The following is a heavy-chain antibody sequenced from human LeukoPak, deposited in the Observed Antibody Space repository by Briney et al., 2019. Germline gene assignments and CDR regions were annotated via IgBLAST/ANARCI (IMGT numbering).Heavy chain of an antibody. V-gene: IGHV3-21*01. J-gene: IGHJ6*02. Sequence: GGSLRLSCVASGLPIGDFAMHWVRQAPGKGLEWVSSISSSSSYIYYADSVKGRFTISRDNAKNSLYLQMNSLRAEDTAVYYCARDAKLYGMDVWGQGTTVTVSS. CDR2: ISSSSSYI. CDR1: GLPIGDFA. CDR3: ARDAKLYGMDV.